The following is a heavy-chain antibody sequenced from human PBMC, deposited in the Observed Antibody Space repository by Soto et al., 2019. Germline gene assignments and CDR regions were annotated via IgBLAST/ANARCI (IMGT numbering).Heavy chain of an antibody. V-gene: IGHV1-69*12. D-gene: IGHD2-15*01. CDR1: GGTFSSYA. CDR2: IIPIFGTA. J-gene: IGHJ2*01. Sequence: QVQLVQSGAEVKKPGSSVKVSCKASGGTFSSYAISWVRQAPGQGLEWMGGIIPIFGTANYAQKFQGRVTITADESTSTAYMELSRLRSEDTAVYYCARDLGYCSGGSCYSYGYFDLWGRGTLVTVSS. CDR3: ARDLGYCSGGSCYSYGYFDL.